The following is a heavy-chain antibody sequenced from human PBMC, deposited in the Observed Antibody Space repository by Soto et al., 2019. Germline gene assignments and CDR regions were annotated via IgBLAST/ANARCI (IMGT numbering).Heavy chain of an antibody. Sequence: SETLSLTCTVSGGSVSSYYWSWIRQPPGKGLEWIGYIFYSGSTNYNPSLKSRVTISVDTSKNQFSLRLTSVTAADTAVYYCARHSSGWSIFDYWGQGTLVTVSS. D-gene: IGHD6-19*01. CDR2: IFYSGST. V-gene: IGHV4-59*08. CDR3: ARHSSGWSIFDY. CDR1: GGSVSSYY. J-gene: IGHJ4*02.